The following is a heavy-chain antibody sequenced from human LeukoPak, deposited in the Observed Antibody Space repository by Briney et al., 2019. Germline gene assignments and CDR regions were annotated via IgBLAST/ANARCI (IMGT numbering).Heavy chain of an antibody. CDR2: INHSGST. J-gene: IGHJ4*02. CDR3: ARESGATDQCFDY. V-gene: IGHV4-34*01. Sequence: SETLSLTCAVYGGSFSGYYWSWIRQPPGKGLEWIGEINHSGSTNYNPSLKSRVTISVDTSKNQFSLKLSSVTAADTAVYYCARESGATDQCFDYWGQGTLVTVSS. CDR1: GGSFSGYY. D-gene: IGHD3-10*01.